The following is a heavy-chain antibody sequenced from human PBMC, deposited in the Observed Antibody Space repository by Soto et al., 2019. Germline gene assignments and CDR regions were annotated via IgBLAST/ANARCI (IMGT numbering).Heavy chain of an antibody. Sequence: PSETLSLTCTVSGGSISSSRTSYYWGWIRQPPGKGLEWIGSTYYSGSTYYNPSLKSRVTISLDTSKNQFSLKLSSVTAADTAVYYCARHESYTGSYEHWGQGTLVTVSS. J-gene: IGHJ4*02. CDR2: TYYSGST. CDR3: ARHESYTGSYEH. V-gene: IGHV4-39*01. D-gene: IGHD1-26*01. CDR1: GGSISSSRTSYY.